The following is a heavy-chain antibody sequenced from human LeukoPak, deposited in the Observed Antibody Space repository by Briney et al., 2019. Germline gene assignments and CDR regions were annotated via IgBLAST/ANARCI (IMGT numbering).Heavy chain of an antibody. Sequence: PSGTLSLTCAVYGVSFSGYYWSWIRQPPGKGLEWIGEINHSGSTNYNPSLKSRVTISVDTSKNQFSLKLSSVTAADTAVYYCARGSYYGSGSYYYYYYYGMDVWGQGTTVTVSS. D-gene: IGHD3-10*01. V-gene: IGHV4-34*01. CDR1: GVSFSGYY. J-gene: IGHJ6*02. CDR3: ARGSYYGSGSYYYYYYYGMDV. CDR2: INHSGST.